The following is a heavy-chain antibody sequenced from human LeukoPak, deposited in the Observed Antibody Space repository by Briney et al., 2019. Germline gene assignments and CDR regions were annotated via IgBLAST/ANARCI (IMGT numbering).Heavy chain of an antibody. CDR1: GFALISYG. CDR2: VRFDGSNQ. Sequence: PGGSLRLSCAASGFALISYGMHWVRQATGKGLEWLAFVRFDGSNQYYVDSVKGRFTITRDTSKNTLFLQMKSLRVEDTAVYSCARESNSGNHSGGPKYWGLGTLVTVSS. CDR3: ARESNSGNHSGGPKY. D-gene: IGHD5-12*01. J-gene: IGHJ4*02. V-gene: IGHV3-30*02.